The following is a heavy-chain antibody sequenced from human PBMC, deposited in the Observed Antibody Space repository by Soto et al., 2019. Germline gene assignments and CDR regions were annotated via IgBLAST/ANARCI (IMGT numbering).Heavy chain of an antibody. Sequence: GGSLRLSCAASGFTFSSYSMNWVRQAPGKGLEWVSYISSSRSNIYYADSVKGRFTISRDNAKNSLYLQMNSLRAEDTAVYYCARDCPGSSTTCYGNEWFDSWGQGTLVTVSS. CDR3: ARDCPGSSTTCYGNEWFDS. CDR1: GFTFSSYS. V-gene: IGHV3-48*01. D-gene: IGHD2-2*01. CDR2: ISSSRSNI. J-gene: IGHJ5*01.